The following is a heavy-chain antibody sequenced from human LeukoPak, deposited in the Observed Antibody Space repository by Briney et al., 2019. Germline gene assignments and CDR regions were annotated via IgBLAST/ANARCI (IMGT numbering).Heavy chain of an antibody. CDR2: IISSSSRI. CDR1: GFTFSSYT. J-gene: IGHJ4*02. CDR3: ARVPVGYQGYSSAWYTDY. Sequence: GGSLRLSCAASGFTFSSYTMMWVRQAPGKGLEYVSSIISSSSRIFYADSVRGRFTISRDNAKNSLYLQMNSLGAEDTAVYYCARVPVGYQGYSSAWYTDYWGQGNLVSVSS. D-gene: IGHD6-19*01. V-gene: IGHV3-21*01.